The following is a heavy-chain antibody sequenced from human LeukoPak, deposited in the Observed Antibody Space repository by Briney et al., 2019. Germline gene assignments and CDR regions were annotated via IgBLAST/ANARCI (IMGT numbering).Heavy chain of an antibody. D-gene: IGHD2-21*02. CDR2: TYHSGTA. Sequence: PSGTLSLTCAVSGYSISSGHYWGWIRQPPGKGPEWIGSTYHSGTAYYNPSLKSRVTISVDTSKNQFSLNLSSVTAADTAVYYCAKLKNDFSHYYYYYMDAWGKGTTVTVSS. V-gene: IGHV4-38-2*01. J-gene: IGHJ6*03. CDR1: GYSISSGHY. CDR3: AKLKNDFSHYYYYYMDA.